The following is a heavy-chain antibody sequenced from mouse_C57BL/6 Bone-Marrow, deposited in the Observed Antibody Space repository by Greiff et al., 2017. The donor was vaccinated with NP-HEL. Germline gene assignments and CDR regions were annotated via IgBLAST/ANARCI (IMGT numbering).Heavy chain of an antibody. V-gene: IGHV1-19*01. J-gene: IGHJ3*01. CDR1: GYTFTDYY. Sequence: EVQLQESGPVLVKPGASVKMSCKASGYTFTDYYMNWVKQSHGKSLEWIGVINPYNGGTSYNQKFKGKATLTVDKSSSTAYMELNSLTSEDSAVYYCAKVRSSWFAYWGQGTLVTVSA. D-gene: IGHD1-1*01. CDR3: AKVRSSWFAY. CDR2: INPYNGGT.